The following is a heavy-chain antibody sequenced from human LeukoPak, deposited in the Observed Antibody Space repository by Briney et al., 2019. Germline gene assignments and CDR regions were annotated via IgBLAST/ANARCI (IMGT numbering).Heavy chain of an antibody. CDR2: INHSGST. J-gene: IGHJ5*02. V-gene: IGHV4-34*01. CDR3: ARSGFAVGVIAADRFDP. CDR1: GGSFSGYY. Sequence: SETLSLTCAVYGGSFSGYYWSWIRQPPGKGLEWIGEINHSGSTNYNPSLKNRVTISVDTSKNQFSLKLSSVTAADTAVYYCARSGFAVGVIAADRFDPWGQGTLVTVSS. D-gene: IGHD6-13*01.